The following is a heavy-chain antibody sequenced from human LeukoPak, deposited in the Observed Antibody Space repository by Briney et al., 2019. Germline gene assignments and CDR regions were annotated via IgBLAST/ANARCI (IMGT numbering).Heavy chain of an antibody. Sequence: SETLPLTCTGSGGSISNYYWSWIRQPPGKGLQWIGYIYYSGSTNYKPSIKSRVTISVDTSKNQFSLKVTSVTAADTAVFYCARLANYDFWRGPYPHDAFDIWGQGTMVTVSS. CDR3: ARLANYDFWRGPYPHDAFDI. CDR1: GGSISNYY. CDR2: IYYSGST. V-gene: IGHV4-59*08. D-gene: IGHD3-3*01. J-gene: IGHJ3*02.